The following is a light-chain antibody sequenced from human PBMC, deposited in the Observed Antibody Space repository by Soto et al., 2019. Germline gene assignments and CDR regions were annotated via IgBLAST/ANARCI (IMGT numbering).Light chain of an antibody. J-gene: IGLJ1*01. Sequence: QSALTQPASLSGSPGQSITISCTGTSSDVGGYNYVSWYQQHPGKGPKLMIYDVSNRPSGVCNRVSGSKSGNTASLTISGLQAEDDAEYYGSSYRAGSNTHYVFGTGTKLTVL. V-gene: IGLV2-14*03. CDR1: SSDVGGYNY. CDR2: DVS. CDR3: SSYRAGSNTHYV.